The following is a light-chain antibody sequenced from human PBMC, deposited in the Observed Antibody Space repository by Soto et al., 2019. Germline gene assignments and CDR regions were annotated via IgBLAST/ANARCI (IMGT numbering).Light chain of an antibody. J-gene: IGLJ2*01. CDR2: EVS. CDR3: NSYGGSNNFVI. CDR1: SSDVGGYNY. Sequence: QSVLTQPPSASGSPGQSVTISCTGTSSDVGGYNYVSWYQQHPGKAPKLMIYEVSKRPSGVPDRFSGSKSANTASLTVSGLQAEDEADYYCNSYGGSNNFVIFGGGTKVTVL. V-gene: IGLV2-8*01.